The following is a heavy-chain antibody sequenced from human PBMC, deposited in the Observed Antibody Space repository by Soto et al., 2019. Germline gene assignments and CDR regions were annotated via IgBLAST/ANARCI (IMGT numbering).Heavy chain of an antibody. CDR2: IRFDGSNE. V-gene: IGHV3-33*01. CDR3: ARDGIGGHVFRGYLDY. J-gene: IGHJ4*02. D-gene: IGHD2-15*01. CDR1: GGIFHGYG. Sequence: QEQLVESGGGVVQPGTSLRLSCAVPGGIFHGYGMHWVRQAPGKGLEWVAIIRFDGSNEEYADSVKGRFTISRDNSKNTLYLQMSTLGAEDTAVYYCARDGIGGHVFRGYLDYWGRGTVVTVSS.